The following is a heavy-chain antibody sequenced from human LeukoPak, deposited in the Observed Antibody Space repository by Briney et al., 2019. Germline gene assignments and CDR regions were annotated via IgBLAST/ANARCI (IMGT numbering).Heavy chain of an antibody. Sequence: SETLSLTCTVSGGSFSSYYWSWIRQPPGKGLEWIGNIYYSGSTNYNPSLKSRVTISVDTSKNQFSLKLTSVTAADTAVYYCASHGVEMATMYYWGQGTLVTVSS. J-gene: IGHJ4*02. D-gene: IGHD5-24*01. CDR1: GGSFSSYY. CDR3: ASHGVEMATMYY. V-gene: IGHV4-59*08. CDR2: IYYSGST.